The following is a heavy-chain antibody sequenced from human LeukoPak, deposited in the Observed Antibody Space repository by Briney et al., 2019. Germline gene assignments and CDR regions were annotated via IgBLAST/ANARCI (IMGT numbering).Heavy chain of an antibody. CDR3: TTDLGAYYHGSQRLIPIDY. J-gene: IGHJ4*02. V-gene: IGHV3-15*01. Sequence: GGSLRLSCVDSGFTFTNAWMSWVRQAPGRGLEWIGRIKSKTDGETTNYAEPVRGRLTISRDDSKSAVYLQMNSLKIEDTAVYYCTTDLGAYYHGSQRLIPIDYWGQGTLVTVSS. CDR1: GFTFTNAW. CDR2: IKSKTDGETT. D-gene: IGHD3-10*01.